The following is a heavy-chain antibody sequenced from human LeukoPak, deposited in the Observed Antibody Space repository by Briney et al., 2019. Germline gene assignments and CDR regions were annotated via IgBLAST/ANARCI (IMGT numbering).Heavy chain of an antibody. CDR1: GLSLDTYA. CDR3: AKDTFPTTDDNRNAFDI. D-gene: IGHD1-14*01. Sequence: QAGGSLRLSCAVSGLSLDTYAIHWVRQAPGKGLEWVSGISWNSGSIGYADSVKGRFTISRDNAKNSLYLQMNSLRAEDTALYYCAKDTFPTTDDNRNAFDIWGQGTMVTVSS. J-gene: IGHJ3*02. V-gene: IGHV3-9*01. CDR2: ISWNSGSI.